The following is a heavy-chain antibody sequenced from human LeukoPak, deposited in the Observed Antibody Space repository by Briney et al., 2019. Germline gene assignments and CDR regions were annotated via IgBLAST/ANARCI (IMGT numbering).Heavy chain of an antibody. Sequence: SETLSLTCAAYGGSFSGYYWSWIREPPGKGLEWIGEINHSGSTNYNPSLKSRVTISVDTSKNQFSLKLSSVTAADTAVYYCAREDLAATREYYFDYWGQGTLVTVSS. CDR3: AREDLAATREYYFDY. J-gene: IGHJ4*02. CDR2: INHSGST. V-gene: IGHV4-34*01. CDR1: GGSFSGYY. D-gene: IGHD2-15*01.